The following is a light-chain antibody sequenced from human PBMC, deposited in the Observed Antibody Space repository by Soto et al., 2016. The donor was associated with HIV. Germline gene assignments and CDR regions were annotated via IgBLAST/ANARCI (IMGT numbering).Light chain of an antibody. J-gene: IGKJ1*01. V-gene: IGKV1-5*03. CDR3: QQYNSFPWT. CDR2: KAS. Sequence: DIQMTQSPFTLSAFVGDRVTITCRAGQSISKWLAWYQEKPGKAPNLLIYKASNLQSGVPSRFGGSGSGTQFTLTISSLQPDDSATYYCQQYNSFPWTFGQGTRVEI. CDR1: QSISKW.